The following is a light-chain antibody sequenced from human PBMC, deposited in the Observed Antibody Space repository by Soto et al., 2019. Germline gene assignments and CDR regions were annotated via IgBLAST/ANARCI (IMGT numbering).Light chain of an antibody. CDR3: QQYTSFST. CDR1: QSVGRW. CDR2: SAS. Sequence: DIQMTQSPSTLSASVGDRVNITCRASQSVGRWLAWYQQKPGKAPKLLVFSASRLDGGAPSRFSRSGSGTDFTLTISSLQPDDFATYYCQQYTSFSTFGQGTKLEIK. J-gene: IGKJ2*01. V-gene: IGKV1-5*03.